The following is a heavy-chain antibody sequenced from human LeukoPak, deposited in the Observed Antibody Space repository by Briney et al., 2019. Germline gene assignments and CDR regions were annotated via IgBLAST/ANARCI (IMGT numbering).Heavy chain of an antibody. V-gene: IGHV5-51*01. CDR3: ARRDGDYGGASVH. Sequence: GESLKISCKGSGYRFTRSWIGWVRQMPGKGLEHMGIIYPGDSDTGYSPAFQGQVTISADRSISTAYLQWSSLKASDTAMYYCARRDGDYGGASVHWGQGALVTVSS. D-gene: IGHD4-17*01. CDR2: IYPGDSDT. J-gene: IGHJ4*02. CDR1: GYRFTRSW.